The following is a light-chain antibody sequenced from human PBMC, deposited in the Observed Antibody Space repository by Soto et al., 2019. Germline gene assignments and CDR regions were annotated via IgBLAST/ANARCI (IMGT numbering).Light chain of an antibody. V-gene: IGKV3-15*01. Sequence: EIALTQSPGSLSLSSGERASLSCRASQSVSSSYLAWYQQKPGQAPRLFIYDASTRATGIPARFSASGSGTEFTFTISILQSEDFAVYYCQQYSNGWTFGQGTKVDI. CDR1: QSVSSSY. CDR2: DAS. CDR3: QQYSNGWT. J-gene: IGKJ1*01.